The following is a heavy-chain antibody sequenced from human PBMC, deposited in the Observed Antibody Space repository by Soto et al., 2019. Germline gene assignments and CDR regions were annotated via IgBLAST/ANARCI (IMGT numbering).Heavy chain of an antibody. CDR1: GYTFTSSA. V-gene: IGHV1-58*02. D-gene: IGHD1-26*01. CDR2: IVVGSGNT. CDR3: AAGELKAGADFDP. J-gene: IGHJ5*02. Sequence: SVKVSCKASGYTFTSSAMQWVRQARGQRLEWIGWIVVGSGNTNYAQKFQERVTITRDMSTSTAYMELSSLRSEDTAVYYCAAGELKAGADFDPWGQGTLVTVSS.